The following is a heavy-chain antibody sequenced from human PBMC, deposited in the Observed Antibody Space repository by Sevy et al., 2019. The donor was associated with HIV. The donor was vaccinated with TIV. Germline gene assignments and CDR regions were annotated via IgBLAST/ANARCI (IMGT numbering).Heavy chain of an antibody. V-gene: IGHV3-21*01. J-gene: IGHJ6*02. CDR3: AREGVRQDYYYYYGMDV. CDR2: ISSSSSYI. D-gene: IGHD3-10*01. CDR1: GFTFSSYS. Sequence: GGSLRLSCAASGFTFSSYSMNWVRQAPGKGLEWVSSISSSSSYIYYADSVKGRFTISRDNAKNSLYLQMNSLRAEDTAVYYCAREGVRQDYYYYYGMDVWGQGTTVTVSS.